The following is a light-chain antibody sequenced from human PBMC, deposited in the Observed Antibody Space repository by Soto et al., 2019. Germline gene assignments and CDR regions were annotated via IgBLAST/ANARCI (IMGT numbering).Light chain of an antibody. Sequence: EIVLTQSPGTLSLSPGERVTLSCRASQTVNSLYLAWYQQKPSQAPRLVIYATSNRATGIPDRFSGSGSGTDFTLTISRLEPEDFAVYYCQKYGNSPRYSFGQGTRREI. CDR2: ATS. V-gene: IGKV3-20*01. CDR3: QKYGNSPRYS. CDR1: QTVNSLY. J-gene: IGKJ2*03.